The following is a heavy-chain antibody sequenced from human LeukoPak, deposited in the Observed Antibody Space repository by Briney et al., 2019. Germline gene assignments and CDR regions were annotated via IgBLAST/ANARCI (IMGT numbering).Heavy chain of an antibody. CDR1: GFTFSSYG. CDR3: AKARAEYFQH. Sequence: PGGSLRLSCAASGFTFSSYGMHWVRQAPGKGLEWVAFIRYDGSNKYYADSVKGRFTISRDNSKNTLYLQINSLRAEDTAVYYCAKARAEYFQHWGQGTLVTVSS. J-gene: IGHJ1*01. CDR2: IRYDGSNK. V-gene: IGHV3-30*02.